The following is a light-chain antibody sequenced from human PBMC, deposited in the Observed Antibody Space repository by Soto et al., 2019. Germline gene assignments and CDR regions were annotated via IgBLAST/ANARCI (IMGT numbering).Light chain of an antibody. CDR1: QSISSW. Sequence: DIQMTQSPSTLSASVGDRVTITCRASQSISSWLAWYQQKPGKAPKLLIYKASSLESGVPSRFSGSGSGTEFTLTISSRQPYEFATYYCQQYNSYSRAFGGGTNVEIK. V-gene: IGKV1-5*03. J-gene: IGKJ4*01. CDR2: KAS. CDR3: QQYNSYSRA.